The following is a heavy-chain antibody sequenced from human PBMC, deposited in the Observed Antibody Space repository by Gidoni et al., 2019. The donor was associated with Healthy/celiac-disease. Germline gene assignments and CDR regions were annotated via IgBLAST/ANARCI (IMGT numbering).Heavy chain of an antibody. Sequence: QVQLQESGPGLVKPSETLSLTCTVSGGSISSYYWSWIRQPPGKGLEWIGYIYYSGSTNYNPSLKSRVTISVDTSKNQFSLKLSSVTAADTAVYYCARDRGGATGLYFDYWGQGTLVTVSS. CDR2: IYYSGST. D-gene: IGHD1-26*01. CDR1: GGSISSYY. J-gene: IGHJ4*02. V-gene: IGHV4-59*01. CDR3: ARDRGGATGLYFDY.